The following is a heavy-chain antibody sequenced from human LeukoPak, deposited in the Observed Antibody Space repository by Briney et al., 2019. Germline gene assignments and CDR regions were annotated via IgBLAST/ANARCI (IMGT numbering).Heavy chain of an antibody. CDR1: GGSISSSSYY. J-gene: IGHJ2*01. V-gene: IGHV3-7*03. CDR3: ARSDYSNWYFDL. CDR2: IKQDGSEK. D-gene: IGHD4-11*01. Sequence: ETLSLTCTVSGGSISSSSYYWGWIRQPPGKGLEWVANIKQDGSEKYYVDSVKGRFTISRDNAKNSLYLQMNSLRAEDTAVYYCARSDYSNWYFDLWGRGTLVTVSS.